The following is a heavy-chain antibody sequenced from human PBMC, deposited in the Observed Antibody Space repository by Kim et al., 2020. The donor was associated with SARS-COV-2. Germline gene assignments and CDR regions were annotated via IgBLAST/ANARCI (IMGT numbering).Heavy chain of an antibody. CDR3: ERVRGDISSAWGFDY. CDR2: INRDGTRI. CDR1: GFAFDTYS. V-gene: IGHV3-74*01. Sequence: GGSLRLSCAASGFAFDTYSMHWVRQVPGKGLVWVSSINRDGTRIFYADSVKGRFSISRDNAKVSLQLNSLTSEDTAVYYCERVRGDISSAWGFDYWGQGT. D-gene: IGHD3-10*01. J-gene: IGHJ4*02.